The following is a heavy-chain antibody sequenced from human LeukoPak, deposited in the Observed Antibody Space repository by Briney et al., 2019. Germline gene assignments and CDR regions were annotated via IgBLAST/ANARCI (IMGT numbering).Heavy chain of an antibody. CDR2: ISGSGGST. CDR3: VRDLRRMGATTAYLHH. Sequence: GGSLRLSCAASGFTFSSYAMSWVRQAPGKGLEWVSAISGSGGSTYYADSVKGRFTISRDNSKNTLYLQMNSLRADDMAIYYCVRDLRRMGATTAYLHHWGQGTLVTVSS. J-gene: IGHJ1*01. V-gene: IGHV3-23*01. CDR1: GFTFSSYA. D-gene: IGHD1-26*01.